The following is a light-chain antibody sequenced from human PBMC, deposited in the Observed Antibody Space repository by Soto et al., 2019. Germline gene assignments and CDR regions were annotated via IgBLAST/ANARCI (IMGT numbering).Light chain of an antibody. Sequence: DIQMTQSPSSLSASVGDRVTITCRASQSISSYLNWYQQKPGKATKLLIYAASSLQSGVPSRFSGGGSGTDFTLTISSLQPEDFATYYCQQGYSTPLTFGQGTKVEIK. CDR2: AAS. CDR3: QQGYSTPLT. V-gene: IGKV1-39*01. J-gene: IGKJ1*01. CDR1: QSISSY.